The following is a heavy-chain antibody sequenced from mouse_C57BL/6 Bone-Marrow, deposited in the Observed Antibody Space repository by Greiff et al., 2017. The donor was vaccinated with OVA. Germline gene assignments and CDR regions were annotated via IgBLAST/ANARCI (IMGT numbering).Heavy chain of an antibody. Sequence: EVKLQESGPGLVKPSQSLSLTCSVTGYSITSGYYWNWIRQFPGNKLEWMGYISYDGSNNYNPSLKNRISITRDTSKNQFFLKLNSVTTEDTATYYCAREYYGFDYWGQGTTLTVSS. J-gene: IGHJ2*01. V-gene: IGHV3-6*01. CDR3: AREYYGFDY. CDR2: ISYDGSN. D-gene: IGHD1-1*01. CDR1: GYSITSGYY.